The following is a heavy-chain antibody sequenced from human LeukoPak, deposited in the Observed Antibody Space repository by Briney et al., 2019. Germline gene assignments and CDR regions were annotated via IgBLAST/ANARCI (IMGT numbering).Heavy chain of an antibody. CDR2: IYYSGST. Sequence: PSETLSLTRAVYGGSFSGYYWSWIRQPPGKGLEWIGYIYYSGSTNYNPSLKSRVTISVDTSKNQFSLKLSSVTAADTAVYYCARDSGRYWGQGTLVTVSS. CDR3: ARDSGRY. J-gene: IGHJ4*02. D-gene: IGHD1-26*01. V-gene: IGHV4-59*01. CDR1: GGSFSGYY.